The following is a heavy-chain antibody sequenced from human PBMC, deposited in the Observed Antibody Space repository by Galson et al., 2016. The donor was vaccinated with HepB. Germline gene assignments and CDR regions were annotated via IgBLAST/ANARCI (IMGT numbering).Heavy chain of an antibody. Sequence: SLRLSCAASGFTFSSYAMNWVRQPPGKGLEWVSSISGSGGTTYYADSLKGRYTIYRDNSKSTLYLEMNNLRAEDTAVYYCAKGAYSLPYNFKHWGQGTLVTVSS. CDR2: ISGSGGTT. CDR1: GFTFSSYA. V-gene: IGHV3-23*01. J-gene: IGHJ1*01. CDR3: AKGAYSLPYNFKH. D-gene: IGHD2-15*01.